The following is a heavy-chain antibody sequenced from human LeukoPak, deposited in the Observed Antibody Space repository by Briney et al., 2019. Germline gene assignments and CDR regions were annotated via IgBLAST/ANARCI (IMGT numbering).Heavy chain of an antibody. CDR2: IKQDESEK. V-gene: IGHV3-7*01. J-gene: IGHJ4*02. D-gene: IGHD6-19*01. CDR3: AREYSSGRYYFDY. Sequence: GGSLRLSCAASGFTFSSYWMSWVRQAPGKGLEWVANIKQDESEKYYVDSVKGRLTISRDNAKSSLYLQMNSLRAEDTAVYYCAREYSSGRYYFDYWGQGTLVTVSS. CDR1: GFTFSSYW.